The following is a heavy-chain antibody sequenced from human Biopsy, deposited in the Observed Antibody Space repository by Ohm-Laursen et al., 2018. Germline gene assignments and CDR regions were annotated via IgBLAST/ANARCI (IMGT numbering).Heavy chain of an antibody. D-gene: IGHD2-21*02. CDR3: ARHVVLTKPRRAFDI. CDR2: KHYRGGS. CDR1: GDSVTSDNYF. J-gene: IGHJ3*02. Sequence: SETLSLTCTVSGDSVTSDNYFWAWIRQPPGKGLEWIGSKHYRGGSYSNPSLRSRVAMSVDTPKNQISLTLASVPAADTAVYFCARHVVLTKPRRAFDIWGQGTVVTVSS. V-gene: IGHV4-39*01.